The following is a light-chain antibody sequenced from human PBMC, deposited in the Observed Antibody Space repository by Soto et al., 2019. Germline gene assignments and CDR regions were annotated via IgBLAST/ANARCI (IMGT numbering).Light chain of an antibody. CDR3: SSYISSSTLV. J-gene: IGLJ1*01. Sequence: QSALTQPASVSGSPGQSITISCTGTSSDVGGYNYVSWYQQHPGKAPKLMIYEVSNRSSGVSNRFSGSKSGNTASLTISGLQAEDEADYYCSSYISSSTLVFGTGTKLTVL. CDR2: EVS. CDR1: SSDVGGYNY. V-gene: IGLV2-14*01.